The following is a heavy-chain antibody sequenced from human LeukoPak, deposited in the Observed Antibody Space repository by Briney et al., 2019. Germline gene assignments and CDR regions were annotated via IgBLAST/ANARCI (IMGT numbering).Heavy chain of an antibody. D-gene: IGHD3-10*01. J-gene: IGHJ4*02. V-gene: IGHV4-39*01. Sequence: SETLSLTCTVSGGSISSSSYYWGWIRQPPGKGLEWIGTIYYSGSTYYNPSLKSRVTISVDTSKNQFSLKLRSVTAADTAVYYCARGSMVRGVIYSRAYWGQGTLVTVSS. CDR2: IYYSGST. CDR3: ARGSMVRGVIYSRAY. CDR1: GGSISSSSYY.